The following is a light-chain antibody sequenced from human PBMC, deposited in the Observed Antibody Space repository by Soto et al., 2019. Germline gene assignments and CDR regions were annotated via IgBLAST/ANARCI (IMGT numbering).Light chain of an antibody. V-gene: IGLV6-57*01. Sequence: NFMLTQPHSVSESPGKTVTISCTRSSGSIVSNYVQWYQQRPGSSPTTVIYEDNRRPSGVPDRFSGSIDSSSNSASLTISGLKTEDEADYYCQSYDSSNQVFGGGTKLTVL. CDR2: EDN. CDR1: SGSIVSNY. J-gene: IGLJ2*01. CDR3: QSYDSSNQV.